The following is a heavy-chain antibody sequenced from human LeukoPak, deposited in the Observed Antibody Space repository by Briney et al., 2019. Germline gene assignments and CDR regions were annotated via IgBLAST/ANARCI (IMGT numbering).Heavy chain of an antibody. CDR2: IIPIFGTA. Sequence: SVKVSCKASGGTFSSYAISWVRQAPGQGLEWMGGIIPIFGTANYAQKFQGRVTITTDESTSTAYMELSSLRSEDTAVYYCARARIVGATSFDYWGQGTLVAVSS. CDR1: GGTFSSYA. J-gene: IGHJ4*02. D-gene: IGHD1-26*01. V-gene: IGHV1-69*05. CDR3: ARARIVGATSFDY.